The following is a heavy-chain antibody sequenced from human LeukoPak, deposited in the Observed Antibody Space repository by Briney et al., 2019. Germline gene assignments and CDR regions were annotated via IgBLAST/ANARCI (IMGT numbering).Heavy chain of an antibody. V-gene: IGHV3-23*01. D-gene: IGHD3-10*01. CDR3: AKGVRLWFAFYFDY. Sequence: GGSLRLSCAASGFTLGNYAMSWVRQAPGKGLEWVSAISGNGYNTYYADSVKGRFTISSESSRNTLYLQMHSLRAGDTAVYYCAKGVRLWFAFYFDYWGQGTLVTVSS. CDR2: ISGNGYNT. CDR1: GFTLGNYA. J-gene: IGHJ4*02.